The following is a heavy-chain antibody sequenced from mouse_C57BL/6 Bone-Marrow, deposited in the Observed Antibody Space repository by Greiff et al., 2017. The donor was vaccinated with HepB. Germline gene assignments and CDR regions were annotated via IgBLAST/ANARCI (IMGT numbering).Heavy chain of an antibody. Sequence: VQLQQSGAELVRPGASVKLSCTASGFNIKDDYMHWVKQRPEQGLEWIGWIDPENGDTEYASKFQGKATITAETSSTTADLQLSILTSEDTAVYYCTPLYYCGRSLFAYWGQGTLVTVSA. D-gene: IGHD1-1*01. J-gene: IGHJ3*01. V-gene: IGHV14-4*01. CDR1: GFNIKDDY. CDR3: TPLYYCGRSLFAY. CDR2: IDPENGDT.